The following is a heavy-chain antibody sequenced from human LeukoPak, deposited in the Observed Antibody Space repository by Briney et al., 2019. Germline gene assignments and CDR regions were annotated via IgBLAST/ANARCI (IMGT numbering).Heavy chain of an antibody. Sequence: ASVKVSCKASGGTFSSYGISWVRQAPGQGLEWMGWISAYNGNTNYAQKLQGRVTMTTDTSTSTAYMELRSLRSDDTAVYYCARDLAISSGWWYDYWGQGTLVTVSS. CDR2: ISAYNGNT. J-gene: IGHJ4*02. CDR1: GGTFSSYG. CDR3: ARDLAISSGWWYDY. V-gene: IGHV1-18*01. D-gene: IGHD6-19*01.